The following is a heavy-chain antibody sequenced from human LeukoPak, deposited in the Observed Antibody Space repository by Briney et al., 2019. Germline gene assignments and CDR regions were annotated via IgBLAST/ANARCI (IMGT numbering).Heavy chain of an antibody. CDR3: ARGGRDDFWSGYYSPFDY. J-gene: IGHJ4*02. Sequence: ASVKVSCEASGYTFTSYGISWVRQAPGQGLEWMGWISAYNGNTNYAQKLQGRVTMTTDTSTSTAYMELRSLRSDDTAVYYCARGGRDDFWSGYYSPFDYWGQGTLVTVSS. D-gene: IGHD3-3*01. CDR2: ISAYNGNT. CDR1: GYTFTSYG. V-gene: IGHV1-18*01.